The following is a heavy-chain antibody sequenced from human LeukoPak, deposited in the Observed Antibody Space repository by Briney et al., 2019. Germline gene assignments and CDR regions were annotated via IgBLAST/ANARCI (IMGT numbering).Heavy chain of an antibody. CDR2: ISGSGGSS. D-gene: IGHD3-22*01. CDR1: GFTSSSYG. Sequence: GGSLRLSCAASGFTSSSYGMTWVRQAPGKGLEWVSAISGSGGSSYYADSVKGRFTISRENSKNTVYLQMNSLRVEDTSVYYCARDYYMGIVDQWGQGTRVTVSS. J-gene: IGHJ5*02. CDR3: ARDYYMGIVDQ. V-gene: IGHV3-23*01.